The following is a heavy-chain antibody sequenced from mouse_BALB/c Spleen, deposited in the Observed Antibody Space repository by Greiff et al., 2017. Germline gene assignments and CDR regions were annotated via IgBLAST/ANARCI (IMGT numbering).Heavy chain of an antibody. Sequence: DLVKPGASVKLSCKASGYTFTSYWINWIKQRPGQGLEWIGRIAPGIGSTYYNEMFKGKATLTVDTSSSTAYIQLSSLSSEDSAVYFCARGEYGNYVFAYWGQGTLVTVSA. J-gene: IGHJ3*01. CDR2: IAPGIGST. CDR3: ARGEYGNYVFAY. CDR1: GYTFTSYW. D-gene: IGHD2-10*02. V-gene: IGHV1S41*01.